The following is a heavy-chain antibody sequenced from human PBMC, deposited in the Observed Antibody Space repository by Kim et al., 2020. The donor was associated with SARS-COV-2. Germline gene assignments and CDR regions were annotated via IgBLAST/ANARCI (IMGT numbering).Heavy chain of an antibody. CDR2: IKQDGSEK. V-gene: IGHV3-7*03. D-gene: IGHD3-3*01. J-gene: IGHJ2*01. Sequence: GGSLRLSCAASGFTFSSYWMSWVRQAPGKGLEWVANIKQDGSEKYYVDSVKGRFTISRDNAKNSLYLQMNSLRAEDTAVYYCARRLRFLLRPFVDGWYFDLWGRGTLVTVSS. CDR1: GFTFSSYW. CDR3: ARRLRFLLRPFVDGWYFDL.